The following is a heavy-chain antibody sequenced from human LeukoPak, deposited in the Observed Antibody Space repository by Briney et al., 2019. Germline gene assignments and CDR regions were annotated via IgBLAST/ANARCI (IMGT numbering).Heavy chain of an antibody. J-gene: IGHJ4*02. CDR3: ARDCSRISCYADY. V-gene: IGHV3-7*04. CDR1: GFIFSNYW. CDR2: IKQDGTEK. Sequence: GSLRLSCAASGFIFSNYWMSWVRQAPGKGLELVANIKQDGTEKYYVDSVKGRFTISRDNAKNSLYLQMNSLRAEDTAVYYCARDCSRISCYADYWGQGTLVTVSS. D-gene: IGHD2-2*01.